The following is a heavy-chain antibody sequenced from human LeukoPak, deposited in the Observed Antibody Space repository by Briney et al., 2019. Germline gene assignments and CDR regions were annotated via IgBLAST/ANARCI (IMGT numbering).Heavy chain of an antibody. Sequence: GGALRLSCAASGFTFTSSAMSWVRPAPGKGLEWVSAIIGSSGSTSYQDSLKGRFTISRDNSKNMLYLQMNSLRAEDTAVYYCAEVDYYDSSGYYSMGAFDIWGQGRMVTVSS. J-gene: IGHJ3*02. D-gene: IGHD3-22*01. CDR1: GFTFTSSA. V-gene: IGHV3-23*01. CDR2: IIGSSGST. CDR3: AEVDYYDSSGYYSMGAFDI.